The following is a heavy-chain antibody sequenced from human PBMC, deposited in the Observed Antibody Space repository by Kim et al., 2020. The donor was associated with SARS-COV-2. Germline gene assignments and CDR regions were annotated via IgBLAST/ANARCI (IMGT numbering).Heavy chain of an antibody. Sequence: SVKGRFTISRDNAKNSLYLQMNSLRAEDTAVYYCARAGSRPAYYYYGMDVWGQGTTVTVSS. J-gene: IGHJ6*02. V-gene: IGHV3-11*06. D-gene: IGHD6-6*01. CDR3: ARAGSRPAYYYYGMDV.